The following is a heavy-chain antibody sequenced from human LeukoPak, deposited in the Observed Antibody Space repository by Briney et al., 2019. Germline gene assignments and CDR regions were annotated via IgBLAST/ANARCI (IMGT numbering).Heavy chain of an antibody. CDR2: IEGSGGST. Sequence: PGGSLRLSCAASGFTFSSYAMSWVRQAPGKGLEWVSAIEGSGGSTYYADSVKGRFTISRDNSKNTLYLQMNSLRAEDTAVYYCAKCRWVRQWLVQLFFDYWGQGTLVTVSS. J-gene: IGHJ4*02. D-gene: IGHD6-19*01. CDR3: AKCRWVRQWLVQLFFDY. V-gene: IGHV3-23*01. CDR1: GFTFSSYA.